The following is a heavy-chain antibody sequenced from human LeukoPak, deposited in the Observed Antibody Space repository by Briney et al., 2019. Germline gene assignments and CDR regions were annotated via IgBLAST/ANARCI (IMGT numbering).Heavy chain of an antibody. D-gene: IGHD1-1*01. CDR2: IYYSGST. V-gene: IGHV4-59*01. CDR1: GGSISSYY. J-gene: IGHJ6*02. Sequence: PSETLSLTCTVSGGSISSYYWSWIRQPPGKGLEWIGYIYYSGSTNYNPSLKSRVTISVDTSKNQFSLKLSSVTAADTAVYYCARAHQLGEDYYGMDVWGQGTTVTVSS. CDR3: ARAHQLGEDYYGMDV.